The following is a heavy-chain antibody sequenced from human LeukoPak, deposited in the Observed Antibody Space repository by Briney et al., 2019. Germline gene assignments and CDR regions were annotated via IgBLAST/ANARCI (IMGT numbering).Heavy chain of an antibody. V-gene: IGHV3-30*04. CDR2: ISYDGSNK. Sequence: GGSLRLSCAAPGFTFSSYAMHWVRQAPGKGLEWVAVISYDGSNKYYADSVKGRFTISRDNSKNTLYLQMNSLRAEDTAVYYCARVEWNSSGLPHDAFDIWGQGTMVTVSS. J-gene: IGHJ3*02. D-gene: IGHD6-19*01. CDR3: ARVEWNSSGLPHDAFDI. CDR1: GFTFSSYA.